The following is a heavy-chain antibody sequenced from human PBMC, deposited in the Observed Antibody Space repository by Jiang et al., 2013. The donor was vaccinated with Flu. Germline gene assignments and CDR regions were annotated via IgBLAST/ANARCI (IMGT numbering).Heavy chain of an antibody. CDR2: VLPVLEIT. Sequence: GAEVKKPGSSVKVSCKLSGGSFSGYSINWVRQAPGQGLEWMGRVLPVLEITNYAQKFQGRVTITADKSTSTAYMEVTSLTSEDTAVYYCARDVFSQHWGQGTLVIVSS. CDR3: ARDVFSQH. J-gene: IGHJ1*01. CDR1: GGSFSGYS. V-gene: IGHV1-69*02.